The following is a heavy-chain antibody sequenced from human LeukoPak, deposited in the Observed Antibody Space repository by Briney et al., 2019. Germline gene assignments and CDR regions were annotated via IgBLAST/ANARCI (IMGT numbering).Heavy chain of an antibody. CDR3: ARDFGDYVRLGHNWFDP. CDR1: GGSISSGSYY. D-gene: IGHD4-17*01. CDR2: MYTSGST. Sequence: SQTLSLTCTVSGGSISSGSYYWSWIRQPAGKGLEWIGRMYTSGSTNYNPSLKSRVTISVDTSKNHFSLQLSSVTAADTAVYYCARDFGDYVRLGHNWFDPWGQGILVTVSS. J-gene: IGHJ5*02. V-gene: IGHV4-61*02.